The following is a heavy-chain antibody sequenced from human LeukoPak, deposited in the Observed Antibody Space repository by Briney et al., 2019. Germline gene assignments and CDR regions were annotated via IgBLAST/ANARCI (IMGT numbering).Heavy chain of an antibody. CDR2: MNPNSGNT. D-gene: IGHD5-18*01. J-gene: IGHJ4*02. Sequence: ASVKVSCKASGYTFINYGISWVRQAPGQGLEWMGWMNPNSGNTGYAQKFQGRVTMTRNTSISTANMELSSLRSEDTAVYYCARGLARTSMVTRGGVRFDYWGQGTLVTVSS. CDR3: ARGLARTSMVTRGGVRFDY. CDR1: GYTFINYG. V-gene: IGHV1-8*02.